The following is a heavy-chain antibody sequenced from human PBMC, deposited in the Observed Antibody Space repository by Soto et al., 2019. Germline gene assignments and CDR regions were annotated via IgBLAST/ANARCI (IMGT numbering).Heavy chain of an antibody. CDR1: GYTFTAYY. D-gene: IGHD4-4*01. J-gene: IGHJ4*01. V-gene: IGHV1-2*02. Sequence: ASVKVSCKPFGYTFTAYYIHWVRQAPGPGLECVGWVDPRSGATNYAQRFQGRVVMTRDMSVHTVYMELSGLTSDDTAIYYCATDDHSAYAFWGQGTLVTVYS. CDR2: VDPRSGAT. CDR3: ATDDHSAYAF.